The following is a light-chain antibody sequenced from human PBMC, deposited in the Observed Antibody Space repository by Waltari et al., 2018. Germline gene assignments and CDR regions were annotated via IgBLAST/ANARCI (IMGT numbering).Light chain of an antibody. CDR1: SSNIGAGSD. J-gene: IGLJ3*02. Sequence: QSVLAQPPSVSGAPGQRVTISCSGSSSNIGAGSDVHWYQHLPGTAPKLLLYGTSNRPSGVPDRFSGSKSGTSASLAITGLQAEDEADYYCQSYDSSLGGSVFGGGTKLTVL. CDR2: GTS. CDR3: QSYDSSLGGSV. V-gene: IGLV1-40*01.